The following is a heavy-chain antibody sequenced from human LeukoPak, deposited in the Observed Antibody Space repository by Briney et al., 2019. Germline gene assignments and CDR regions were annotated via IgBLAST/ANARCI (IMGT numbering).Heavy chain of an antibody. CDR2: ISAYNGNT. CDR3: ARAPSYDSSGYPMDD. CDR1: GYTFTSYG. Sequence: ASVKVSCKASGYTFTSYGIRWVRQAPGQGLEWMGWISAYNGNTNYAQKLQGRVTMTTDTSTSTAYMELRSLRSDDTAVYYCARAPSYDSSGYPMDDCGQGTLVTVSS. V-gene: IGHV1-18*01. J-gene: IGHJ4*02. D-gene: IGHD3-22*01.